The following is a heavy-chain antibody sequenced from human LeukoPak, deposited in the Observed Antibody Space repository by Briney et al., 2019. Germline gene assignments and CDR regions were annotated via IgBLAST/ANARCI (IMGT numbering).Heavy chain of an antibody. CDR1: GGSISSHY. D-gene: IGHD4-23*01. J-gene: IGHJ4*02. Sequence: PSESLSLTCTVSGGSISSHYWSWIRQPPGKGLEWIGYIYYSGSTNYNPSLKSRVTISVDTSNNQFSLQLSSVTAAGTSLYYCSRVPYYGGNSDYFDYWGQGPLVTVSS. V-gene: IGHV4-59*11. CDR3: SRVPYYGGNSDYFDY. CDR2: IYYSGST.